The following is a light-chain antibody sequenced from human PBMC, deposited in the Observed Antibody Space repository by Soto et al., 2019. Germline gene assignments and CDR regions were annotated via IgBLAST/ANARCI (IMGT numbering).Light chain of an antibody. V-gene: IGKV1-5*01. CDR3: QQYENYWT. CDR2: DAS. Sequence: DIQMTQSPSTLSGSVGDRVTITCRASQTISSWLAWYQQKPGKAPKLLIYDASNLDSGVPSRFSGSGSGTEFSLTISNLQPDDFATYYCQQYENYWTFGQGTKVDI. J-gene: IGKJ1*01. CDR1: QTISSW.